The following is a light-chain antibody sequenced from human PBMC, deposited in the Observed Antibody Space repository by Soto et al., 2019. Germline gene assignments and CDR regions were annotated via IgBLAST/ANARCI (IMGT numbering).Light chain of an antibody. V-gene: IGKV3-20*01. CDR2: VAS. CDR3: EQYGSSPRT. Sequence: EIVLTQSPGTPSLSPGERATLSCRASQSVSSSYLAWYQHKHGQAPRLLIYVASSRATGIPDRFSVSGSGTDFTLTISRLEPEDFAVYYGEQYGSSPRTFGQGTKVLIK. J-gene: IGKJ1*01. CDR1: QSVSSSY.